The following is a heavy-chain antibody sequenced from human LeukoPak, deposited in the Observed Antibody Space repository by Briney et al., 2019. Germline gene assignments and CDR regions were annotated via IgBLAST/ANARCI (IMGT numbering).Heavy chain of an antibody. J-gene: IGHJ4*02. CDR2: ISSRSSYI. V-gene: IGHV3-21*01. D-gene: IGHD2-2*01. CDR1: GFTFSSYS. CDR3: ARAAGGYCSSTSCSAFDY. Sequence: GGSLRLXCAASGFTFSSYSMNWVRQPPGKGLEWVSSISSRSSYIYYADSLKGRFTISRDNAKNSLYLQMNSLRAEDTAVYYCARAAGGYCSSTSCSAFDYWGQRTLVTVSS.